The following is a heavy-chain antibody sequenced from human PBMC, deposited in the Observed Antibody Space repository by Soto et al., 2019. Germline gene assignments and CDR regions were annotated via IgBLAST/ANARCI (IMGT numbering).Heavy chain of an antibody. CDR2: ISGSGGST. CDR3: AKTRGGDGRIRAYGVDY. Sequence: EVQLLESGGGLVQPGGSLRLSCAASGFTFSSYAMSWVRQAPGKGLEWVSAISGSGGSTYYADSVKGRFTISRDNSKNTLYLQMNSLRAEDTAVYYCAKTRGGDGRIRAYGVDYWGQGTTVTVSS. V-gene: IGHV3-23*01. D-gene: IGHD2-21*02. J-gene: IGHJ4*03. CDR1: GFTFSSYA.